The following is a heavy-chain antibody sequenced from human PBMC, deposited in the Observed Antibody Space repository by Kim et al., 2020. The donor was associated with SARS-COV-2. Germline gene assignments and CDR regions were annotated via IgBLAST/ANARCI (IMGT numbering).Heavy chain of an antibody. J-gene: IGHJ2*01. CDR2: IYYSGST. V-gene: IGHV4-31*03. Sequence: SETLSLTCTVSGGSISSGGYYWSWIRQHPGKGLEWIGYIYYSGSTYYNPSLKSRVTISVDTSKNQFSLKLSSVTAADTAVYYCARDLCSGGSCHWYFDLWGRGTLVTVSS. D-gene: IGHD2-15*01. CDR3: ARDLCSGGSCHWYFDL. CDR1: GGSISSGGYY.